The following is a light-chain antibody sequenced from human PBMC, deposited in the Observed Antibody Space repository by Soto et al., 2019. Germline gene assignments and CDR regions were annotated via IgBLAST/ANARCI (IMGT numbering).Light chain of an antibody. CDR1: QSIRSW. J-gene: IGKJ4*01. CDR3: QQYESYSPLT. CDR2: DAY. V-gene: IGKV1-5*01. Sequence: DIQMTQSAAIVSASVGDRVTITCRASQSIRSWLAWYQQKPGKAPKLLIYDAYSLESGVPSRFSGRRSGTEFTLTIAGLQPEDFATYYCQQYESYSPLTFGGGTKADIK.